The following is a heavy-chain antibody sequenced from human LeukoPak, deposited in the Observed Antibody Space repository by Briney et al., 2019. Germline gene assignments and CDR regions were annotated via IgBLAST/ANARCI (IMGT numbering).Heavy chain of an antibody. Sequence: PGGSLRLSCTASGFTFSDYSMNWVRQAPGKGLEWLSYITGNSVTRFYADSVKGRFTISRDNAKNSLSLQMNSLRAEDTAVYYCAREAVAGRAPDYWGQGTLVTVSS. V-gene: IGHV3-48*01. CDR3: AREAVAGRAPDY. J-gene: IGHJ4*02. CDR2: ITGNSVTR. D-gene: IGHD6-19*01. CDR1: GFTFSDYS.